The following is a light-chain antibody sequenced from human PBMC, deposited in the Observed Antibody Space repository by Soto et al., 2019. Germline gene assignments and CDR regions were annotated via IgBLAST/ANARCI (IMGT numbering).Light chain of an antibody. Sequence: QSVLTQPPSASGTPGQRVTISCSGSSSNIGDYHVHWYQQLPGAAPKVLIHSSHQRPSGVPDRFPGSKSGTSASLAISGLQSEDEADYFCFSFTTTSTHVFGTGTKVTVL. CDR1: SSNIGDYH. CDR3: FSFTTTSTHV. J-gene: IGLJ1*01. V-gene: IGLV1-44*01. CDR2: SSH.